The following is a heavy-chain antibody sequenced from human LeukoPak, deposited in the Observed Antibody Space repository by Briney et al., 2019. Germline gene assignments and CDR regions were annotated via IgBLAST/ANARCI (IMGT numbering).Heavy chain of an antibody. V-gene: IGHV4-39*01. CDR1: GGSISSSSYY. J-gene: IGHJ4*02. D-gene: IGHD3-22*01. CDR2: IYYSGST. Sequence: SETLSLTCTVSGGSISSSSYYWGWIRQPPGKGLEWIGSIYYSGSTYYNPSLKSRVTISVDTSKNQFSLKLGSVTAADTAVYYCASSYYYDSTRFDYWGQGTLVTVSS. CDR3: ASSYYYDSTRFDY.